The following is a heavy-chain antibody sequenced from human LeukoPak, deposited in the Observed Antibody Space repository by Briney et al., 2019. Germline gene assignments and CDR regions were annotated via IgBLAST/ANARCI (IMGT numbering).Heavy chain of an antibody. D-gene: IGHD3-10*01. CDR1: GFTFSSYW. J-gene: IGHJ5*02. Sequence: GGSLRLSCAASGFTFSSYWMHWVRQAPGKGLVWVSCINSDGSSITSADSVKGRFIITRDNAKNTLYLQMNSLRVEDTAVYYCARYGYDSGRGFDPWGQGILVTVST. CDR3: ARYGYDSGRGFDP. CDR2: INSDGSSI. V-gene: IGHV3-74*03.